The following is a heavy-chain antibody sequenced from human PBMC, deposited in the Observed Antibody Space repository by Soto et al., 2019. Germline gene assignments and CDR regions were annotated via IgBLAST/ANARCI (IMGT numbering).Heavy chain of an antibody. CDR2: NYYSGIT. Sequence: PLSLTCTVSGGSIGSGGYYWTLFRQHPGKGLEWIGYNYYSGITYYNPSLKSRVTISLDTSKNQFSLKLSSVTAADTAVYYCARASSIAGLNYGMDVWGQGTTVT. J-gene: IGHJ6*02. CDR3: ARASSIAGLNYGMDV. CDR1: GGSIGSGGYY. D-gene: IGHD6-6*01. V-gene: IGHV4-31*03.